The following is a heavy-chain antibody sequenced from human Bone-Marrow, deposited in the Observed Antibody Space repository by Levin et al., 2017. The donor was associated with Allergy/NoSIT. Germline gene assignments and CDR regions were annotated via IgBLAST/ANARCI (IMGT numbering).Heavy chain of an antibody. CDR3: ARVNIQTSDFFYYGMDV. J-gene: IGHJ6*02. CDR1: GYTFATYA. D-gene: IGHD3/OR15-3a*01. Sequence: EASVKVSCKASGYTFATYAIHWVRQVPGQGLEWMGWINVGNGNTKTSPKFLGRATMTTDTSASTAFMELSSLTSEDTAVYYCARVNIQTSDFFYYGMDVWGQGTTVTVSS. CDR2: INVGNGNT. V-gene: IGHV1-3*01.